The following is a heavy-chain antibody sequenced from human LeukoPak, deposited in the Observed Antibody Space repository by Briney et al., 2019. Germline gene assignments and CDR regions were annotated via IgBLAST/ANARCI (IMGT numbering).Heavy chain of an antibody. CDR2: ISAYNGNT. CDR3: AREESNYYDSSGPDY. V-gene: IGHV1-18*01. J-gene: IGHJ4*02. CDR1: GYTFRNFG. D-gene: IGHD3-22*01. Sequence: ASVKVSCKASGYTFRNFGISWVRQAPGQGLEWMGWISAYNGNTNYAQKLQGRVTMTTDTSTSTAYMELRSLRSDDTAVYYCAREESNYYDSSGPDYWGQGTLVTVSS.